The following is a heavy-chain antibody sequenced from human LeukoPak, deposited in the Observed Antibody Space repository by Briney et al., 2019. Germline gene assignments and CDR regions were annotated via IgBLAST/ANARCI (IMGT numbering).Heavy chain of an antibody. Sequence: GGSLRLSCAASGFTFSDYGMHWVRQAPGTGLEWVALIRYDGNDEYYADSVKGRFTVSRDNSKKTLYLQMNSLKPEDTAVYYCVKDQATNWGQGTLVTVSS. CDR1: GFTFSDYG. J-gene: IGHJ4*02. V-gene: IGHV3-30*02. CDR2: IRYDGNDE. CDR3: VKDQATN.